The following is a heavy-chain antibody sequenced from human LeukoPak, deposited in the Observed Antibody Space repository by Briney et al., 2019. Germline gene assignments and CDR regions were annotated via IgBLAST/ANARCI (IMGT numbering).Heavy chain of an antibody. CDR1: GYTLTELS. CDR2: FDPEDGET. D-gene: IGHD6-25*01. V-gene: IGHV1-24*01. Sequence: ASVKVSCKVSGYTLTELSMHWVRQAPGKGLEWMGGFDPEDGETIYAQKFQGRVTMTEDTSTDTAYMELSSLRSEDTAVYYCATGRGIAAADYYYYGMDVWGQGTTVTVSS. CDR3: ATGRGIAAADYYYYGMDV. J-gene: IGHJ6*02.